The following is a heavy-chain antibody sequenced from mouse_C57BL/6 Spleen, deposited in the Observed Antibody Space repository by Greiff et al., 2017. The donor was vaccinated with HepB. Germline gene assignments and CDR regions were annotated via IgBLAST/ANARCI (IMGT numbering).Heavy chain of an antibody. V-gene: IGHV1-59*01. J-gene: IGHJ3*01. Sequence: VQLQQPGAELVRPGTSVKLSCKASGYTFTSYWMHWVKQRPGQGLEWIGVIDPSDSYTNYNQKFKGKATLTVDTSSSTAYMQLSSLTSEDSAVYYCARGSNYWFAYWGQGTLVTVSA. D-gene: IGHD1-3*01. CDR2: IDPSDSYT. CDR3: ARGSNYWFAY. CDR1: GYTFTSYW.